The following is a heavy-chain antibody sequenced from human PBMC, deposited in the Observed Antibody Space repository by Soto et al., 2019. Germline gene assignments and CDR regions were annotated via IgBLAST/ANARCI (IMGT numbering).Heavy chain of an antibody. J-gene: IGHJ6*02. CDR2: IYYSGST. D-gene: IGHD2-15*01. CDR1: GGSISSYY. Sequence: PSETLSLTCTVSGGSISSYYWSWIRQPPGKGLEWIGYIYYSGSTNYNPSLKSRVSISVDTSKNQFSLKLSSVTAADTAVYYFARGGAGSYKISEDVWSQGTTVTVSS. CDR3: ARGGAGSYKISEDV. V-gene: IGHV4-59*01.